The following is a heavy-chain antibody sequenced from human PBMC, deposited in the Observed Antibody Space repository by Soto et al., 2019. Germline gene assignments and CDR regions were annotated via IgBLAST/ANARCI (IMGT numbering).Heavy chain of an antibody. D-gene: IGHD2-15*01. J-gene: IGHJ2*01. CDR1: GGTFSSYA. CDR3: DRAPDGYCSGGSCYWYFDL. V-gene: IGHV1-69*12. Sequence: QVQLVQSGAEVKKPGSSVKVSCKASGGTFSSYAISWVRQAPGQGLEWMGGIIPIFGTANYAQKFQGRVTITADESTSTAYIELSRLRFEDTVVYYCDRAPDGYCSGGSCYWYFDLWGRGTLVTVSS. CDR2: IIPIFGTA.